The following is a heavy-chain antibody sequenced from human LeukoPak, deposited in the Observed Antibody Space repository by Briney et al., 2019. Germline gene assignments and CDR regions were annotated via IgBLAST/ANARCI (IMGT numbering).Heavy chain of an antibody. V-gene: IGHV1-8*01. Sequence: SVKASCKPSGYTFTSYDINWVRQAPGQGLEWMGWMNPNRGNTGYAQKFQGRVTMTRNTSISTAYMELSSLRSEDTAVYYCATVKGSAFDSWGQGTMVTVSS. CDR2: MNPNRGNT. J-gene: IGHJ3*02. D-gene: IGHD2/OR15-2a*01. CDR1: GYTFTSYD. CDR3: ATVKGSAFDS.